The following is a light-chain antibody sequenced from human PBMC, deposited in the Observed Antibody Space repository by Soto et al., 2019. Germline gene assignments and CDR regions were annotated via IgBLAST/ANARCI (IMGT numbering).Light chain of an antibody. Sequence: SYELTQPPSVSVAPGQTARLTCWGNNIASKSVHWYQQRPGQAPVLVLYDDTNRPSGIPERFSGSNSGSTATLTISSVEAGDEADYFCQVWDITSDQYLFGTGTKVTVL. J-gene: IGLJ1*01. CDR3: QVWDITSDQYL. CDR1: NIASKS. V-gene: IGLV3-21*02. CDR2: DDT.